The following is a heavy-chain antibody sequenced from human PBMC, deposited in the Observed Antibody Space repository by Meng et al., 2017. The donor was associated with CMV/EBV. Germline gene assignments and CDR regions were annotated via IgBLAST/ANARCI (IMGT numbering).Heavy chain of an antibody. J-gene: IGHJ6*02. D-gene: IGHD2-2*01. Sequence: ASVKVSCKASGYTFTDYYMHWVRQVPGQGLEWMGWISPNSGGTNYAQKFQGRVTMTRDTSISTAYMELSSLRSEDTAVYYCARDSYGYCSSTSCYREGHYYYYYGMDVWGQGTTVTVSS. V-gene: IGHV1-2*02. CDR3: ARDSYGYCSSTSCYREGHYYYYYGMDV. CDR1: GYTFTDYY. CDR2: ISPNSGGT.